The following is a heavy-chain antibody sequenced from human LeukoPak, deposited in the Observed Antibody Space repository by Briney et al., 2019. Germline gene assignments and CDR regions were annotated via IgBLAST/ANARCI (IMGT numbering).Heavy chain of an antibody. CDR2: ISSSGSTI. J-gene: IGHJ6*03. CDR3: ARDEEYCSSTSCKHYYYYMDV. CDR1: GFTFSDYY. Sequence: GGSLRLSCAASGFTFSDYYMSGIRQAPGKGLEGGSYISSSGSTIYYAHSVKGRFTISRDNAKNSLYLQMNSLRAEDTAVYYCARDEEYCSSTSCKHYYYYMDVWGKGTTVTVSS. D-gene: IGHD2-2*01. V-gene: IGHV3-11*01.